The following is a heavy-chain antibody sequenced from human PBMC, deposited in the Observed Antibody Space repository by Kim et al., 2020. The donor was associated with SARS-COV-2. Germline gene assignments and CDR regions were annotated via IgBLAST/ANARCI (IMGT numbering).Heavy chain of an antibody. J-gene: IGHJ4*02. D-gene: IGHD4-4*01. Sequence: YNDYAVSVKSRITINPDTSKNQFSLQLNSVTPEDTAVYYCARGNSRLFDYWGQGTLVTVSS. V-gene: IGHV6-1*01. CDR2: YN. CDR3: ARGNSRLFDY.